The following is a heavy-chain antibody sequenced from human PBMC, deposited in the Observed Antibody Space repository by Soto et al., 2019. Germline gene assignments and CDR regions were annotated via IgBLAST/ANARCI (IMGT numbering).Heavy chain of an antibody. CDR3: ARDYGGYLDY. V-gene: IGHV3-53*01. CDR2: IYGGGRT. J-gene: IGHJ4*02. D-gene: IGHD4-17*01. Sequence: EVQLVESGGGLIQPGGSPRLSCAASGFTVNANYMTWVRQAPGKGLEWVSVIYGGGRTYYADSLKGRFTVSRDNSKNTLYLQMNSLSAEDTAVYYCARDYGGYLDYWGQGTLVTVSS. CDR1: GFTVNANY.